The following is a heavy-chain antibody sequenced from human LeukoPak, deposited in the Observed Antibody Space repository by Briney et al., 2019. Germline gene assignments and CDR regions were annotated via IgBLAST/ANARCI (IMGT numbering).Heavy chain of an antibody. D-gene: IGHD2-2*01. J-gene: IGHJ4*02. CDR2: VEGDGSSS. CDR3: ARDGEIVILPAALDH. V-gene: IGHV3-11*04. Sequence: PGGSLRLSCAASGFTFSDYAMSWVRQVSGKGLEWISTVEGDGSSSFYAESVKGRFTGSRDNAKNSPYLQMNSLRDEDTTVYFCARDGEIVILPAALDHWGQGALVTVSS. CDR1: GFTFSDYA.